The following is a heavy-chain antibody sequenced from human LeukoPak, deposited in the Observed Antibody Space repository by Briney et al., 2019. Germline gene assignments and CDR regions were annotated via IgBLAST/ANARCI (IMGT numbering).Heavy chain of an antibody. CDR2: ISYDGSNK. D-gene: IGHD3-22*01. CDR1: GFTFSSYA. J-gene: IGHJ6*03. Sequence: PGRSLRLSCAASGFTFSSYAMHWVRQAPGKGLEWVAVISYDGSNKYYADSVKGRFTISRDNSKNTLYLQMNSLRAEDTAVYYCARDKDRVVVIIYYYYYMDVWGKGTTVTVSS. V-gene: IGHV3-30-3*01. CDR3: ARDKDRVVVIIYYYYYMDV.